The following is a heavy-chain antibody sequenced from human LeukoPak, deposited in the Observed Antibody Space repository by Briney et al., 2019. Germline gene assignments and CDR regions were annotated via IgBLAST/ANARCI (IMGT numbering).Heavy chain of an antibody. J-gene: IGHJ4*02. V-gene: IGHV4-59*04. CDR2: IYHSGST. CDR3: ARQPPLDY. CDR1: GGSISTYY. D-gene: IGHD1-1*01. Sequence: SETLSLTCTVSGGSISTYYWSWIRQPPGKGLEWIGYIYHSGSTYYNPSLKSRVTISVDTSKNQFSLQLSSVTAADTAVYYCARQPPLDYWGQGILVTVSS.